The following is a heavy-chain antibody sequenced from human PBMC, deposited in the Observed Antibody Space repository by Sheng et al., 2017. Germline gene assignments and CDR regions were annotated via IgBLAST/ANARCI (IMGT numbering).Heavy chain of an antibody. CDR1: GFTLTAYS. D-gene: IGHD3-22*01. Sequence: EVQLLQSGGGLVQPGESLTLSCEASGFTLTAYSTGWVRQSPGKSLEWVAGLNGHSGRTYYADSVEGRYTISRDTSKNTLYLQLNDLRAEDTAIYYCAKDHPSNGWPAFDYWGQGSLVT. CDR2: LNGHSGRT. V-gene: IGHV3-23*01. CDR3: AKDHPSNGWPAFDY. J-gene: IGHJ4*02.